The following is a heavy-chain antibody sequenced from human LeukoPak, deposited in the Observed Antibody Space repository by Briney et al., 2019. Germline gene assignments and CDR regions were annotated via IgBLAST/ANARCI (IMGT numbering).Heavy chain of an antibody. CDR3: ARATVGYCDSTSCYSDY. D-gene: IGHD2-2*01. J-gene: IGHJ4*02. CDR2: IIPILGIA. V-gene: IGHV1-69*04. CDR1: GGTFSSYA. Sequence: SVTVSCKASGGTFSSYAIGWVRQAPGQGLEWMGRIIPILGIAIYAQKFLGRVTITADKSTSTAYMEIYSLTSEDTAVYYCARATVGYCDSTSCYSDYWGQGTLVTVSS.